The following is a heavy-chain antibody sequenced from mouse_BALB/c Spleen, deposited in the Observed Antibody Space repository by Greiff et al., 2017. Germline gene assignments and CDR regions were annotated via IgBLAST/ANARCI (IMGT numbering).Heavy chain of an antibody. Sequence: EVQGVESGPGLVKPSQSLSLTCTVTGYSITSDYAWNWIRQFPGNKLEWMGYISYSGSTSYNPSLKSRISITRDTSKNQFFLPLDSVTTEDTATYYCARGSYYGSSYGVWGAGTTVTVAS. CDR3: ARGSYYGSSYGV. J-gene: IGHJ1*01. V-gene: IGHV3-2*02. D-gene: IGHD1-1*01. CDR1: GYSITSDYA. CDR2: ISYSGST.